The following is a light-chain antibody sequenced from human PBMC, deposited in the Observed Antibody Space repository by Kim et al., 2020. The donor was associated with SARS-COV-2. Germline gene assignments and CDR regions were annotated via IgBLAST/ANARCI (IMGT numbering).Light chain of an antibody. CDR1: QGIRND. Sequence: AIQMTQSPSSLSASVGDRVTITCLASQGIRNDLGWYQQKPGKAPKLLIYAASSLQSGVPSTFSGSGSGTDFTLTISSLQPEDFATYYCLQDYNYPWTFGQGTKVDIK. CDR3: LQDYNYPWT. V-gene: IGKV1-6*01. J-gene: IGKJ1*01. CDR2: AAS.